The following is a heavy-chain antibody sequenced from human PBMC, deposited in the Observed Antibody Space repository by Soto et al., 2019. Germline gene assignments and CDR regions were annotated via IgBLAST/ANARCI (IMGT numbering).Heavy chain of an antibody. J-gene: IGHJ6*02. V-gene: IGHV1-18*01. CDR1: GYTFTSYG. Sequence: QVQLVQSGAEVKKPGASVKVSCKASGYTFTSYGISWVRQAPGQGLEWMGWISAYNGNTNYAQKLQGRVTMTTDTSXSXXYMELRSLRSDDTAVYYCARDLGIAAADYDYGMDVWGQGTTVTVSS. CDR3: ARDLGIAAADYDYGMDV. CDR2: ISAYNGNT. D-gene: IGHD6-13*01.